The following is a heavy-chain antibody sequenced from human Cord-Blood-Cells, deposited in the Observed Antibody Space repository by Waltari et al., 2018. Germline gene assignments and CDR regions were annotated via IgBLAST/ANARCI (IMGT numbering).Heavy chain of an antibody. CDR2: INHSGST. J-gene: IGHJ4*02. CDR1: GGSFCGYY. Sequence: QVQLQQWGAGLLKPSETLSLTCAVHGGSFCGYYWSWIRQPPGKGLEWIGEINHSGSTNYNPSLKSRVTISVDTSKNQFSLKLSSVTAADTAVYYCARGTDWADYWGQGTLVTVSS. V-gene: IGHV4-34*01. D-gene: IGHD3-9*01. CDR3: ARGTDWADY.